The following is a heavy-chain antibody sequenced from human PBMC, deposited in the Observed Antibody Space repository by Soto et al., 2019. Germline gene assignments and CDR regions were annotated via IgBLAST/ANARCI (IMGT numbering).Heavy chain of an antibody. V-gene: IGHV1-69*12. Sequence: QVHLVQAGAEVKKPGSSVKVSCKASGGTFSTYAISWVRQAPGQGLEWMGGIIPIYGTANYAQKFQGRLTMTADESTRTVYMELSSLGSDDTAVYYCAREDKPGGYTPPGTSGFDSWGQGTLVTVSS. CDR3: AREDKPGGYTPPGTSGFDS. D-gene: IGHD5-12*01. CDR2: IIPIYGTA. J-gene: IGHJ4*02. CDR1: GGTFSTYA.